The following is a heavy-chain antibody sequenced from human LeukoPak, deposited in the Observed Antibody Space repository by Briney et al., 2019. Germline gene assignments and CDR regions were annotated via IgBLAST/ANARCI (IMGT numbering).Heavy chain of an antibody. CDR1: GFTFSSYS. J-gene: IGHJ6*02. CDR2: ISSSSSYI. Sequence: GGSLRLSCAASGFTFSSYSMNWVRQAPGKGLEWVSSISSSSSYIYYADSVKGRFTISRDNAKNSLYLQVNSLRAEDTAVYYCARSRTRSARNLSNYGMDVWGQGTTVTVSS. V-gene: IGHV3-21*01. CDR3: ARSRTRSARNLSNYGMDV. D-gene: IGHD6-19*01.